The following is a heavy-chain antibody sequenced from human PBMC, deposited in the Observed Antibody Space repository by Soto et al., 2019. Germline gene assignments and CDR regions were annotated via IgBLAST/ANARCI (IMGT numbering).Heavy chain of an antibody. CDR2: IYYTGST. J-gene: IGHJ4*02. CDR1: CGSISSDDHY. CDR3: ARDRSNSPDFFDF. D-gene: IGHD6-6*01. Sequence: SETLSLTCTVSCGSISSDDHYWSWIRQPPGKGLEWIGYIYYTGSTNYNPSLESRVTISVDTSKNQFSLKVNSVTAADTAVYYCARDRSNSPDFFDFWGQGTLVTVSS. V-gene: IGHV4-30-4*01.